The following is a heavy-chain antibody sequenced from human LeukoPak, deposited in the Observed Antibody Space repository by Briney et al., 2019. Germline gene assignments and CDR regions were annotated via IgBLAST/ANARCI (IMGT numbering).Heavy chain of an antibody. Sequence: GGSLRLSCAASGFTFSSYGMHWVRQAPGKGLEWVAVISYDGSNKYYADSVKGRFTISRDNSKNTLYLQMNSLRAEDTAVYYCARDMGGWTDRHDAFDIWGQGTMVTVSS. V-gene: IGHV3-30*19. J-gene: IGHJ3*02. D-gene: IGHD6-19*01. CDR1: GFTFSSYG. CDR3: ARDMGGWTDRHDAFDI. CDR2: ISYDGSNK.